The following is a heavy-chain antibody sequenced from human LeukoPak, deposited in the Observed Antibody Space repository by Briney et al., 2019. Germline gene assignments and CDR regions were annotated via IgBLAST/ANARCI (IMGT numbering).Heavy chain of an antibody. D-gene: IGHD2-15*01. V-gene: IGHV3-30*02. CDR3: AKDRETDIYSYMEV. J-gene: IGHJ6*03. CDR2: LRFDGSNK. CDR1: GFTFSSYV. Sequence: GGSLRLSCGASGFTFSSYVMHWVRQAPGKGLEWVAFLRFDGSNKNYADSVKGRFTISRDNSRNTLYLEMSSLRPDDTAMYYCAKDRETDIYSYMEVWGKGTTVTVSS.